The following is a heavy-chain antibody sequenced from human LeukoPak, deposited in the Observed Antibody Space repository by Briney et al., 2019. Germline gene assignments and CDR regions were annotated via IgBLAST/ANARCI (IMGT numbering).Heavy chain of an antibody. D-gene: IGHD3-3*01. CDR3: ARGGTIFGVVPYYFDY. CDR1: GFTVSSNH. J-gene: IGHJ4*02. Sequence: GGSLRLSCAASGFTVSSNHMSWVRQAPGKGLEWVSVIYSGGSTYYADSVKGRFTISRDNSKNTLYLQMNSLRAEDTAVYYCARGGTIFGVVPYYFDYWGQGTLVTVSS. CDR2: IYSGGST. V-gene: IGHV3-53*01.